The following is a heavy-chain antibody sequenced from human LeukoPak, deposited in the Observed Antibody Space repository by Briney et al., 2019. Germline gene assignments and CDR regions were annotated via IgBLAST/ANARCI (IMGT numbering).Heavy chain of an antibody. D-gene: IGHD5-12*01. CDR2: ISSSSSYI. CDR3: ARDLDLHIVATIDGGYYFEY. CDR1: GFTFSSYS. Sequence: GGSLRLSCAASGFTFSSYSMNWVRQAPGKGLEWVSSISSSSSYIYYADSVKGRFTISRDNAKNSLYLQMNSLRAEDTALYSCARDLDLHIVATIDGGYYFEYWGQGTLVTVSS. J-gene: IGHJ4*02. V-gene: IGHV3-21*01.